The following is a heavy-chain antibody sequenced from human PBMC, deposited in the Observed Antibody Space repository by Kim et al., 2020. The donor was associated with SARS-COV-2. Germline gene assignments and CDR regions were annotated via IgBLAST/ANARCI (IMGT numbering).Heavy chain of an antibody. CDR1: GFTFSSYS. CDR3: ARDRVVVNPEPYYYYYGMDV. CDR2: ISSSSSYI. J-gene: IGHJ6*02. V-gene: IGHV3-21*01. Sequence: GGSLRLSCAASGFTFSSYSMNWVRQAPGKGLEWVSSISSSSSYIYYADSVKGRFTISRDNAKNSLYLQMNSLRAEDTAVYYCARDRVVVNPEPYYYYYGMDVWGQGTTATVSS. D-gene: IGHD2-2*01.